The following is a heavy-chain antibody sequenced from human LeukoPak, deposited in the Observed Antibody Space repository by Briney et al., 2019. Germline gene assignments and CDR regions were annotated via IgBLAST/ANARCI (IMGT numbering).Heavy chain of an antibody. D-gene: IGHD5-12*01. CDR3: AKVSKIIVATSSLDF. V-gene: IGHV3-23*01. J-gene: IGHJ4*02. CDR2: ISGTGDST. CDR1: GFTFNNYA. Sequence: GGSPTLSCAASGFTFNNYAMSWVRQAPGQGLEWVSGISGTGDSTSYAGSVQGRFTIARDNSNNTVYLQMNSLRAEDAALYYCAKVSKIIVATSSLDFWGQGTLVTVPS.